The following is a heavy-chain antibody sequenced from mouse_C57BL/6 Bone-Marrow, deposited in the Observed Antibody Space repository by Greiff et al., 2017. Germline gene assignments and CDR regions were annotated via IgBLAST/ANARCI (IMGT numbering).Heavy chain of an antibody. CDR1: GYTFTSYW. CDR3: AREVYYGSLYYFYY. D-gene: IGHD1-1*01. Sequence: QVQLQQPGAELVMPGASVKLSCKASGYTFTSYWMHWVKQRPGQGLEWIGEIDPSDSYTNYNQKFKGKSTLTVDKSSSTAYMQLSSLTSEDSAVYYCAREVYYGSLYYFYYWGQGTTLTVFS. V-gene: IGHV1-69*01. CDR2: IDPSDSYT. J-gene: IGHJ2*01.